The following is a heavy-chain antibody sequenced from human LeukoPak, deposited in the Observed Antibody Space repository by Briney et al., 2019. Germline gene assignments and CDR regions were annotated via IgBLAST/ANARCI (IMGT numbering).Heavy chain of an antibody. CDR1: GFTFSDST. CDR3: SCYYGAGSYYSDAFDI. D-gene: IGHD3-10*01. Sequence: GGSLKLSCSASGFTFSDSTIHWVRQASGKGLEWVGRIRNKANTYATEYAASVKGRFTISRDDSKNTAYLQMNTLKTDDTAVYYCSCYYGAGSYYSDAFDIWGQGTMVTVSS. V-gene: IGHV3-73*01. J-gene: IGHJ3*02. CDR2: IRNKANTYAT.